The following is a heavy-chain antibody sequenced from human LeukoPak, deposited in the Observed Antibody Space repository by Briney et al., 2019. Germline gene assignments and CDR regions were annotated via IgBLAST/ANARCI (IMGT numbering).Heavy chain of an antibody. J-gene: IGHJ4*02. Sequence: TGGSLRLSCEASGFTFDNYAMNWVRQAPGKGLEWVSAISGSGFSTYYADSVKGRFTISRDNSKNTLYLQMNSLRAEDTAVYYCARNRGTSDWGQGTRVTVSS. D-gene: IGHD1-1*01. CDR2: ISGSGFST. V-gene: IGHV3-23*01. CDR1: GFTFDNYA. CDR3: ARNRGTSD.